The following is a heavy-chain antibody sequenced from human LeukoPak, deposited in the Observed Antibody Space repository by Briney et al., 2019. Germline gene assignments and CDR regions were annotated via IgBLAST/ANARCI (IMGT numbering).Heavy chain of an antibody. CDR1: GFTFSSYG. J-gene: IGHJ4*02. V-gene: IGHV3-30*03. D-gene: IGHD4-11*01. CDR2: ISYDGSNK. Sequence: GGSLRLSCAASGFTFSSYGMHWVRQAPGKGLEWVAVISYDGSNKYYADSVKGRFTISRDNSKNTLYLQMNSLRAEDTAVYYCARDDYSSLFDYWGQGTLVTVSS. CDR3: ARDDYSSLFDY.